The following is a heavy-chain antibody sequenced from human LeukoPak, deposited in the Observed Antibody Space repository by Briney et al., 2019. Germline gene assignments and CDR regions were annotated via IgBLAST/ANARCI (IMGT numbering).Heavy chain of an antibody. CDR2: VSYIGST. Sequence: SETLSLTCTVSGDSFTSHYWTWVRQSPGRGLEWIGYVSYIGSTNHNPSLKSRVTISVDTSKRQFSLKLSSVTAADTAVYYCARDPTTVTKGLDIWGQGTMVTVSS. V-gene: IGHV4-59*11. CDR3: ARDPTTVTKGLDI. CDR1: GDSFTSHY. J-gene: IGHJ3*02. D-gene: IGHD4-17*01.